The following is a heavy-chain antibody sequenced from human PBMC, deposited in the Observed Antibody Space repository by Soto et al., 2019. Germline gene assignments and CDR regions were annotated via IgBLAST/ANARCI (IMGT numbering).Heavy chain of an antibody. D-gene: IGHD3-10*01. CDR2: IKSKTDGGTT. CDR1: GFTFSNAW. CDR3: TLRGDYYYYGMDV. J-gene: IGHJ6*02. Sequence: GGSLRLSCAASGFTFSNAWMNWVRQAPGKGLEWVGRIKSKTDGGTTDYAAPVKGRFTISRDDSKNTLYLQMNSLKTEDTAVYYCTLRGDYYYYGMDVWGQGTTVTVSS. V-gene: IGHV3-15*07.